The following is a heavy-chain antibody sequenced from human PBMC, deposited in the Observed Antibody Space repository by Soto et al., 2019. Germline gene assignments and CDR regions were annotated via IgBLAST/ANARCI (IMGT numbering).Heavy chain of an antibody. V-gene: IGHV1-69*13. CDR3: AKDFTSRAAAGTIGYYYYYGMDV. CDR2: IIPIFGTA. J-gene: IGHJ6*02. Sequence: ASVKVSCKASGGTFSSYAISWVRQAPGQGLEWMGGIIPIFGTANYAQKFQGRVTITADESTSTAYMELSSLRAEDTALYYCAKDFTSRAAAGTIGYYYYYGMDVWGQGTTVTVS. D-gene: IGHD6-13*01. CDR1: GGTFSSYA.